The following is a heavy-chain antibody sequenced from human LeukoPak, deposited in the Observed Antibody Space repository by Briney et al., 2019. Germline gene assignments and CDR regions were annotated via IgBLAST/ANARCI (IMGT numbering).Heavy chain of an antibody. CDR3: AKAISGSNAVADY. CDR1: GFTFSSYA. D-gene: IGHD1-26*01. J-gene: IGHJ4*02. CDR2: ISGSGDNT. V-gene: IGHV3-23*01. Sequence: PGESLRLSCAASGFTFSSYAMTWVRQAPGKGLEWVSSISGSGDNTYYADSVKGRFTISRDNSKNTLYPQMNSLRAEDTAVYYCAKAISGSNAVADYWGQGTLVTVSS.